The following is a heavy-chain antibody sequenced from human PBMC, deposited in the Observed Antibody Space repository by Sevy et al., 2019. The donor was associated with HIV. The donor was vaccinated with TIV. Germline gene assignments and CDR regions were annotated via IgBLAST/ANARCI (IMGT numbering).Heavy chain of an antibody. CDR1: GFTFSTYG. Sequence: GGSLRLSCVASGFTFSTYGMHWVRQAPGKGLEWVVDIWYDGSNKEYVDSVKGRFTISRDNSKDTLYLQMNSLRAEDMAVYYCARENIAVAGIGYYFDHWGQGTLVTVSS. CDR3: ARENIAVAGIGYYFDH. CDR2: IWYDGSNK. J-gene: IGHJ4*02. V-gene: IGHV3-33*01. D-gene: IGHD6-19*01.